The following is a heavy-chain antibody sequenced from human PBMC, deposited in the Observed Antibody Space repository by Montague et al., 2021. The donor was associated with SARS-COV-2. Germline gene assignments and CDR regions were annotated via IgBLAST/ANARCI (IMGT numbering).Heavy chain of an antibody. Sequence: SRRLSCAASGFPFSDYYMSWIRQAPGKGLEWISYISSSGTSISYADSVKGRVTISRDNAKKLLYLQMNSLRVDDTAVYYCASPPGIRGREYWGQGILVTVSS. CDR3: ASPPGIRGREY. CDR2: ISSSGTSI. J-gene: IGHJ4*02. V-gene: IGHV3-11*01. D-gene: IGHD3-10*01. CDR1: GFPFSDYY.